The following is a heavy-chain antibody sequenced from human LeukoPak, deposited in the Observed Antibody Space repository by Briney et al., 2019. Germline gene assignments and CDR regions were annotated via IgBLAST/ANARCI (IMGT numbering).Heavy chain of an antibody. V-gene: IGHV1-69*05. Sequence: GASVKVSCKASGYTFSSYAISWVRQAPGQGLEWMGGIIPIFGTANYAQKFQGRVTITTDESTSTAYMELSSLRSEDTAVYYCARGAQYSYGKGRFDYWGQGTLVTVSS. CDR1: GYTFSSYA. J-gene: IGHJ4*02. D-gene: IGHD5-18*01. CDR2: IIPIFGTA. CDR3: ARGAQYSYGKGRFDY.